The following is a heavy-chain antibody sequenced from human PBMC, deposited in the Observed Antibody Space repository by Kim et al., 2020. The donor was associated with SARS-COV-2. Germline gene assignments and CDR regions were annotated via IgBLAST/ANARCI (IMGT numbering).Heavy chain of an antibody. D-gene: IGHD5-12*01. Sequence: GGSLRLSCVASGFSFGTFDMSWVRQAPGKGLKWVSVIKRPDDSAYYAESVEGRFTVSRDSARNTLYLQMNSLRVDDTAVYYCVKGAWLDYWGPGTLVTVSS. J-gene: IGHJ4*02. V-gene: IGHV3-23*01. CDR2: IKRPDDSA. CDR3: VKGAWLDY. CDR1: GFSFGTFD.